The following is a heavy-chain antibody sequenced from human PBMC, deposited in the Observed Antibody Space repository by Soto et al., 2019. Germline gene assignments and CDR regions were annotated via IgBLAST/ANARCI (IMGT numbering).Heavy chain of an antibody. D-gene: IGHD1-1*01. CDR2: ISSSSRTI. Sequence: GGSLRLSCAASGFTFSSYSMKWVRQAPGKGLEWVSYISSSSRTIYYSDSVKGRFTISRDNAKNSLYLQMNSLRDEDTAVYDCAREEETGFDAFDYWGQGTLVTVSS. CDR3: AREEETGFDAFDY. CDR1: GFTFSSYS. J-gene: IGHJ3*01. V-gene: IGHV3-48*02.